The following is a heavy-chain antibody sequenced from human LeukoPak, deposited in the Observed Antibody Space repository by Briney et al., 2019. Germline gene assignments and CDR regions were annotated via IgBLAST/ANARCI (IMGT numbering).Heavy chain of an antibody. Sequence: GGSLRLSCTASGFSFSGHWMHWARQLPGKGLVWVSRISPTGSTTSYADSVKGRFTVSRDNAKNTLYLQVNNLRAEDTAVYYCARGPNSHWAGLDFWGQGNLVNVSS. D-gene: IGHD2/OR15-2a*01. J-gene: IGHJ4*02. CDR2: ISPTGSTT. CDR1: GFSFSGHW. CDR3: ARGPNSHWAGLDF. V-gene: IGHV3-74*01.